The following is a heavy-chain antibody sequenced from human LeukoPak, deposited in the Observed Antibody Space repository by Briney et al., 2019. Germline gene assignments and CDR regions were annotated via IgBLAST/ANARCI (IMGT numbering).Heavy chain of an antibody. V-gene: IGHV3-7*03. CDR3: ATYRQVLLPFES. CDR1: GFTFGDYA. D-gene: IGHD2-8*02. Sequence: GGSLRLSCTASGFTFGDYAMSWFRQAPGKGLEWVANIKQDGSEKYYVDSVKGRFTISRDNAKNSLYLQMNSLRAEDTAIYYCATYRQVLLPFESWGQGTLVTVSS. CDR2: IKQDGSEK. J-gene: IGHJ4*02.